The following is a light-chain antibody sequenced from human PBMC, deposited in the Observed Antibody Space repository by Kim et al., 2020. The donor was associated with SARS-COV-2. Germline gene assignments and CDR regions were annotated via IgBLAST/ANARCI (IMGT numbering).Light chain of an antibody. J-gene: IGKJ5*01. Sequence: EIVLTQSPGTLSLSPGERATLSCRASQSVGNNYLAWYQQKPGQTPRLLIHTASSRATGIPDRFSGSGSGTDFTLTISRLEPEDFALYYCHQYASAPLTFGQGTRLEIK. CDR1: QSVGNNY. V-gene: IGKV3-20*01. CDR2: TAS. CDR3: HQYASAPLT.